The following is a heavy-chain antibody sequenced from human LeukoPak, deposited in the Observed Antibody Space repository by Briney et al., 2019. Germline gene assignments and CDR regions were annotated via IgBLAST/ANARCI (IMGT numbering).Heavy chain of an antibody. J-gene: IGHJ4*02. CDR2: IYYSGST. Sequence: PSETLSLTCTVSGGSISSSSYYWGWIRQPPGKGLEWIGSIYYSGSTYYNPSLKSRVTISVDTSKNQFSLKLSSVTAADTAVYYCARDGQDLYAPGSGMVMYTFDYWGQGTLVTVSS. D-gene: IGHD2-8*02. V-gene: IGHV4-39*07. CDR1: GGSISSSSYY. CDR3: ARDGQDLYAPGSGMVMYTFDY.